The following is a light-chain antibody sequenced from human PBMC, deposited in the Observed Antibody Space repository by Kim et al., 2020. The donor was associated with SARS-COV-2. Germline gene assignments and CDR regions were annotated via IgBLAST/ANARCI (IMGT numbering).Light chain of an antibody. CDR2: DAS. CDR1: QGISNW. J-gene: IGKJ1*01. CDR3: QQAHSFPWT. Sequence: ASVGDTVTLTGPASQGISNWLAWYQQKPGKAPKVLIYDASNLQRDVPSRFSGSGSGTDFTLTISSLQPEDFATYYCQQAHSFPWTFGQGTKVDIK. V-gene: IGKV1-12*01.